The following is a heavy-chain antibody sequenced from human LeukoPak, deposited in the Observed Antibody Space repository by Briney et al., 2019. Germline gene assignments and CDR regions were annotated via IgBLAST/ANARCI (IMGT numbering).Heavy chain of an antibody. J-gene: IGHJ4*02. D-gene: IGHD5-12*01. CDR3: ARGFHRRSGYDYNY. V-gene: IGHV1-8*01. CDR1: GYTFTSYD. Sequence: ASVKVSCKASGYTFTSYDINWVRQATGQGLEWMGWMNPNSGNTGYAQKFQGRVTMTRNTSISTAYMELGSLRSEDTAVYYCARGFHRRSGYDYNYWGQGTLVTVSS. CDR2: MNPNSGNT.